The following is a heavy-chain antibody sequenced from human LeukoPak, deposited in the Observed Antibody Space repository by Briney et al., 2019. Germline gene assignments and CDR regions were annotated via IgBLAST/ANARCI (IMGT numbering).Heavy chain of an antibody. D-gene: IGHD6-6*01. CDR1: DVSISSSY. J-gene: IGHJ4*02. CDR3: ARHTYARPFDS. CDR2: IYYSGDS. Sequence: SSETLSLTCTVSDVSISSSYWSWVRQPPGKGLEWVGYIYYSGDSNYNPSLKSRATISVDTSKSQFSLKVSSVTAADPAIYYCARHTYARPFDSWGQGTPVTVSS. V-gene: IGHV4-59*08.